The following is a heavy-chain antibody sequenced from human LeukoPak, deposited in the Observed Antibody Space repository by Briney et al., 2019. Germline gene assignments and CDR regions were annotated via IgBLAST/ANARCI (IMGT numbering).Heavy chain of an antibody. CDR2: ITSSSSTI. J-gene: IGHJ4*02. D-gene: IGHD3-3*01. CDR1: GFTFSSYG. Sequence: GGSLRLSCAASGFTFSSYGMSWVRQAPGKGLEWVSYITSSSSTIYYADSVKGRFTISRDNAKNSLYLQMNSLRAEDTAVYYCARDREPHDFWSGYHDYWGQGTLFTVSS. V-gene: IGHV3-48*01. CDR3: ARDREPHDFWSGYHDY.